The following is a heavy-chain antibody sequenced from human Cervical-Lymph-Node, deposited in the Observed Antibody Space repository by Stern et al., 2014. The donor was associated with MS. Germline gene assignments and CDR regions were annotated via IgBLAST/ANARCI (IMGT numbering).Heavy chain of an antibody. D-gene: IGHD3-16*01. V-gene: IGHV4-39*01. CDR2: IYYAGNT. CDR1: GGSISTNSYF. J-gene: IGHJ4*02. Sequence: QVQLQESGPGLVKPSETLSLTCTVSGGSISTNSYFWGWIRQPPGKGLEWIGTIYYAGNTFYNPSFKTRVTISVDTSKNQFPLRQPSVTAADTAVYYCARLERSYGADYWGQGILVTVPS. CDR3: ARLERSYGADY.